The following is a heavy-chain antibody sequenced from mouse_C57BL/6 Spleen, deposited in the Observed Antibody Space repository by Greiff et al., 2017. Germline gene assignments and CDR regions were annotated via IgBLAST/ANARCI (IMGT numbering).Heavy chain of an antibody. D-gene: IGHD2-5*01. CDR1: GYTFTSYW. CDR3: ARMSNSAY. CDR2: IYPSDSET. J-gene: IGHJ3*01. V-gene: IGHV1-61*01. Sequence: QVQLQQPGAELVRPGSSVKLSCKASGYTFTSYWMDWVKQRPGQGLEWIGNIYPSDSETHYNQKFKDKATLTVDKSSSTAYMQLSSLTSEDSAVYCCARMSNSAYWGQGTMVTVSA.